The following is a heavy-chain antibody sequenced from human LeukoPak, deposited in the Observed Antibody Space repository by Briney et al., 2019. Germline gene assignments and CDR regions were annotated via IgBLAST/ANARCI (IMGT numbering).Heavy chain of an antibody. CDR3: ARGQGLQLKSGSDY. CDR1: GFTFSSYT. J-gene: IGHJ4*02. CDR2: ISSSSSYI. V-gene: IGHV3-21*01. D-gene: IGHD5-24*01. Sequence: PGGSLRLSCAPSGFTFSSYTMNWVRQAPGKGLEWVSSISSSSSYIYYADSVKGRFTISRDNAKNSLFLQMNSLRAEDTAVYYCARGQGLQLKSGSDYWGQGTLVTVSS.